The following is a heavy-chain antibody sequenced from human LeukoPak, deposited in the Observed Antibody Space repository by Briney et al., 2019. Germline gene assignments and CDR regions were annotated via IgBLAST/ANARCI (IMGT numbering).Heavy chain of an antibody. D-gene: IGHD4-17*01. V-gene: IGHV4-59*04. J-gene: IGHJ4*02. CDR2: IYDSGST. CDR1: GCSISSYD. Sequence: PSETLSLTCTVSGCSISSYDWSWIRQPPGKGLEWIAYIYDSGSTYYNPALKRRVTITVDTYKNQFPLNLSSVTAAATAVYYCAAERYKGATTVNSHFDYWGQGTLVTVSS. CDR3: AAERYKGATTVNSHFDY.